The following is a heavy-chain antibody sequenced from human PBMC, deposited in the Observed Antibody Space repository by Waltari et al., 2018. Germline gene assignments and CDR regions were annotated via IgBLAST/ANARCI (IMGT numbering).Heavy chain of an antibody. V-gene: IGHV3-30*02. J-gene: IGHJ4*02. CDR2: IKYDGSDE. D-gene: IGHD3-3*01. CDR1: GFTFSSYD. Sequence: QVQLVESGGGVVQPGGSLRLSCTASGFTFSSYDMNWVRQAPGKWLEWVALIKYDGSDEYYMDSVKGRFSISRDNNNDALYLKMDSLRPEDTAVYYCARGFWSVSSEFFDSWGQGTPAIVSS. CDR3: ARGFWSVSSEFFDS.